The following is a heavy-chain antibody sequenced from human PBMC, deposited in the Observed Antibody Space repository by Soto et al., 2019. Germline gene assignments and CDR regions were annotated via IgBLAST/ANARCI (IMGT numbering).Heavy chain of an antibody. Sequence: QVQLQESGPGLVKPSETLSLTCAVSGGSISGYYWSWIRQPPGEGLEWIGYVQYSGSTNYNPSLKTRVTISVDTSKIQFSLKLNSVTAADTAVYYCARDRLGSGRYLAFDPWGQGTLVTVSS. V-gene: IGHV4-59*01. J-gene: IGHJ5*02. CDR1: GGSISGYY. CDR2: VQYSGST. D-gene: IGHD3-10*01. CDR3: ARDRLGSGRYLAFDP.